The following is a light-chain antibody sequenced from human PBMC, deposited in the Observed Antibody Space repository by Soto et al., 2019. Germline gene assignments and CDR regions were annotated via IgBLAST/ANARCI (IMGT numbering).Light chain of an antibody. V-gene: IGKV1-8*01. CDR3: QQYYSYFIT. CDR1: QGISSY. CDR2: AAS. Sequence: IRMTQSPSSFSASTGDRVTITCRASQGISSYLAWYQQKPGKAPKLLIYAASTLQRGVPSRFSGSGSGTDFTLTISCLQSEDFATYYCQQYYSYFITFGQGTRLEIK. J-gene: IGKJ5*01.